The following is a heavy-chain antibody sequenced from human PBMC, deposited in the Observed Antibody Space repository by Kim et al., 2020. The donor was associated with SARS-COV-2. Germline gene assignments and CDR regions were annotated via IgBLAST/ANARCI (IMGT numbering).Heavy chain of an antibody. D-gene: IGHD3-16*02. V-gene: IGHV4-59*12. CDR2: IYYSGST. J-gene: IGHJ4*03. Sequence: SETLSLTCTVSGGSISSYYWSWIRQPPGKGLEWIGYIYYSGSTNYNPSLKSRVTISVDTSKNQFSLKLSSVTAADTAVYYCAREVSGDYVWGSFRYIDYWGHGALCSVSS. CDR1: GGSISSYY. CDR3: AREVSGDYVWGSFRYIDY.